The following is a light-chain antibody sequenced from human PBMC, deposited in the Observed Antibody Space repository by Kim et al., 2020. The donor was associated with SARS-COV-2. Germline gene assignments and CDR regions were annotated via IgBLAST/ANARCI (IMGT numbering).Light chain of an antibody. CDR2: GNN. CDR1: SSNVGPNS. Sequence: GQRVSISCSGSSSNVGPNSVNWYQQVPGTAPKLLSYGNNQRPSGVPDRLSGSKSGTSASLAISGLQSEDEADYYCATWDDSLNAYVFGSGTKVTVL. V-gene: IGLV1-44*01. CDR3: ATWDDSLNAYV. J-gene: IGLJ1*01.